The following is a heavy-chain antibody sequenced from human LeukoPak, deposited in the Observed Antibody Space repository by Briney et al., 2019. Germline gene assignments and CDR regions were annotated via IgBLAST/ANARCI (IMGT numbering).Heavy chain of an antibody. D-gene: IGHD2-21*02. CDR2: IYYSGST. J-gene: IGHJ4*02. V-gene: IGHV4-59*01. CDR3: ARDPMPTQYCLDDCYSIFEY. Sequence: SETLTLTCTVSGGSISSYYWNWIRQPPGKGLEWIGYIYYSGSTNYNPSLKSRVTISVDTSKNQFSLKLSSVTAADTAVYYCARDPMPTQYCLDDCYSIFEYWGQGTLVTVSS. CDR1: GGSISSYY.